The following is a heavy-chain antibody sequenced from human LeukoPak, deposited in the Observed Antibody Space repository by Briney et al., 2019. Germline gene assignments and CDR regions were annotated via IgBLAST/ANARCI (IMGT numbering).Heavy chain of an antibody. CDR2: IYYSGST. D-gene: IGHD3-3*01. Sequence: SETLSLTCTVSGGSISSYYWSWIRQPPGKGLEWIGYIYYSGSTNYNPSLKSRVTISVDTSKNQFSLKLSSVTAADTAVYYCARASYDFWSGKNWFDPWGQGTLVTVSS. V-gene: IGHV4-59*01. J-gene: IGHJ5*02. CDR1: GGSISSYY. CDR3: ARASYDFWSGKNWFDP.